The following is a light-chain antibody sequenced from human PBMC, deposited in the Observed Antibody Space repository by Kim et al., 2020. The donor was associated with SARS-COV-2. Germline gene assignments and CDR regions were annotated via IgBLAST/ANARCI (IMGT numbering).Light chain of an antibody. CDR1: KLGDKY. V-gene: IGLV3-1*01. CDR2: QDS. CDR3: QAWDSSTGV. J-gene: IGLJ1*01. Sequence: SYELTQPPSVSVSPGQTASITCSGDKLGDKYACWYQQKPGQSPVLVIYQDSKWPSGIPERFSGSNSGNTATLTISGTQAMDEADYYCQAWDSSTGVFGTG.